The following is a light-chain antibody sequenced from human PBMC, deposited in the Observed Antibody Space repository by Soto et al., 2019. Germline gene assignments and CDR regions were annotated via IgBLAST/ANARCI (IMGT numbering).Light chain of an antibody. CDR1: SSDVSNYIY. CDR2: DVS. J-gene: IGLJ1*01. CDR3: SSYISSSTLYV. V-gene: IGLV2-14*01. Sequence: QSALTQPASVSGSPGQSITISCTGTSSDVSNYIYVSWYQQNPGKAPKLIIYDVSSRPSGVSNRFSGSKSGNTASLTISGLQAEDEADYYCSSYISSSTLYVFGTGTKLTVL.